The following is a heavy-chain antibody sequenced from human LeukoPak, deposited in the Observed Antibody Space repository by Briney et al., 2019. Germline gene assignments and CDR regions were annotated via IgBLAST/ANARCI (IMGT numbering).Heavy chain of an antibody. D-gene: IGHD6-19*01. Sequence: PSETLSLTCTVSGGSMSPYHWSWIRQPPGKGLEWTGYIYYSGSTNYNPSLKSRVTISVDTSKNQFSLKLSSVTAADTAMYYCGRAVSGRFDYWGQGTLVTVSS. J-gene: IGHJ4*02. CDR3: GRAVSGRFDY. V-gene: IGHV4-59*08. CDR2: IYYSGST. CDR1: GGSMSPYH.